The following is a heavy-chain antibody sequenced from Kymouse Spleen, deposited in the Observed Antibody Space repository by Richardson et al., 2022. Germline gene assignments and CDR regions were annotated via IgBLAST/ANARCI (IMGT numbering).Heavy chain of an antibody. J-gene: IGHJ6*02. D-gene: IGHD3-3*01. CDR2: INHSGST. V-gene: IGHV4-34*01. CDR1: GGSFSGYY. Sequence: QVQLQQWGAGLLKPSETLSLTCAVYGGSFSGYYWSWIRQPPGKGLEWIGEINHSGSTNYNPSLKSRVTISVDTSKNQFSLKLSSVTAADTAVYYCAGITIFGVVIDYGMDVWGQGTTVTVSS. CDR3: AGITIFGVVIDYGMDV.